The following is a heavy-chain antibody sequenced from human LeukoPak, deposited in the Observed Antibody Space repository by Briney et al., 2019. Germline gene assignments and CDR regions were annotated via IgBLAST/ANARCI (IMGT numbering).Heavy chain of an antibody. CDR1: GFTFNNAW. V-gene: IGHV3-15*01. CDR2: IKSKVDGGST. Sequence: GGSLRLSCAASGFTFNNAWMSWARQAPGKGLEWVGRIKSKVDGGSTDYAAPVKGRFTISRDDSKNTLYLQMNSLRAEDTAVYYCAKESGYSYGPYYYYYMDVWGKGTTVTVSS. CDR3: AKESGYSYGPYYYYYMDV. J-gene: IGHJ6*03. D-gene: IGHD5-18*01.